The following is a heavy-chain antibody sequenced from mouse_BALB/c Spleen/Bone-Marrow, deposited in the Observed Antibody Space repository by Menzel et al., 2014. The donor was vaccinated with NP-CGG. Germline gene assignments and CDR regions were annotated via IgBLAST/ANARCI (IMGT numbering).Heavy chain of an antibody. CDR3: ARPHYYGSSYAMDY. CDR2: DSSTI. J-gene: IGHJ4*01. Sequence: DSSTINYTPSLKDKFIISRDNAKNTLYLQMSKVRSEDTALYYCARPHYYGSSYAMDYWGQGTSVTVSS. V-gene: IGHV4-1*02. D-gene: IGHD1-1*01.